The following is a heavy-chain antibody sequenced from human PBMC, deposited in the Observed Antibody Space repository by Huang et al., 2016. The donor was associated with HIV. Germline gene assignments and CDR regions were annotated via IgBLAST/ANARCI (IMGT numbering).Heavy chain of an antibody. CDR2: IDPGDSDT. CDR1: GFSFTNYW. CDR3: ARSTSGYYYRTDY. J-gene: IGHJ4*02. D-gene: IGHD3-22*01. Sequence: EVQLAQSGAEVKKPGESLKISCKGSGFSFTNYWIGWVRQMPGKGLEWMGIIDPGDSDTKDSPSFQGQVTISADKSISTAYLQWSSLKASDTAMYYCARSTSGYYYRTDYWGQGTLVTVSS. V-gene: IGHV5-51*01.